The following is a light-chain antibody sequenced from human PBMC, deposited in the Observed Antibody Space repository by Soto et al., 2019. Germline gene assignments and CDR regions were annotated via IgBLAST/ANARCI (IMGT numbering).Light chain of an antibody. CDR1: QGISSY. CDR2: AAS. V-gene: IGKV1-8*01. CDR3: HHYSIWPPYT. Sequence: AIRMTQSPSSLSASTGDRVTITCRASQGISSYLAWYQQKPGKAPKLLIYAASTLQSGVPSRFSGSGSGTDFTLTIHSLQSEDFAVYYCHHYSIWPPYTFGQGTKVDIK. J-gene: IGKJ2*01.